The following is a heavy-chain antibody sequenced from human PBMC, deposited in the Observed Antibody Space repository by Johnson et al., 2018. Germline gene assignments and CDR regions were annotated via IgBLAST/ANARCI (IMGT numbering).Heavy chain of an antibody. CDR1: GFSFSSYD. CDR3: ARSCSSTSCSYYYYGMDV. Sequence: VQLVESGGGLVQPGGSLGLSCAASGFSFSSYDMHWVRQATGQGLEWVSAMGTAGDTYYPGSVKGRFTISRENAKNSLYLQINSLRAGDTAVYYCARSCSSTSCSYYYYGMDVWGQGTTVTVSS. CDR2: MGTAGDT. D-gene: IGHD2-2*01. V-gene: IGHV3-13*01. J-gene: IGHJ6*02.